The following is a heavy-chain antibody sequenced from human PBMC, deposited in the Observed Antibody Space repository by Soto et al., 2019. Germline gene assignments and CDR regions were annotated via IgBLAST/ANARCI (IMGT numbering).Heavy chain of an antibody. D-gene: IGHD3-10*01. CDR2: ISGSGGST. Sequence: PGGSLRLSCAASGFTFSSYAMSWVRQAPGKGLEWVSAISGSGGSTYYADSVKGRFTISRDNSKNTLYLQMNSLRAEDTAVYYCAKAAGGSGSYGYYYYGMDVWGQGTTVTVSS. J-gene: IGHJ6*02. CDR1: GFTFSSYA. CDR3: AKAAGGSGSYGYYYYGMDV. V-gene: IGHV3-23*01.